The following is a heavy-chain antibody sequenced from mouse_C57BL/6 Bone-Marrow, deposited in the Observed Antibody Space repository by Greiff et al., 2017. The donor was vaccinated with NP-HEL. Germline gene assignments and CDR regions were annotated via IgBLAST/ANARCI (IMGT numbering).Heavy chain of an antibody. J-gene: IGHJ2*01. D-gene: IGHD4-1*01. Sequence: DVHLVESGGGLVQPGGSMKLSCVASGFTFSNYWMNWVRQSPEKGLEWVAQIRLKSDNYATHYAESVKGRFTISRDDSKSSVYLQMNNLRAEDTGIYYCKTGTVFDYWGQGTTLTVSS. CDR1: GFTFSNYW. V-gene: IGHV6-3*01. CDR2: IRLKSDNYAT. CDR3: KTGTVFDY.